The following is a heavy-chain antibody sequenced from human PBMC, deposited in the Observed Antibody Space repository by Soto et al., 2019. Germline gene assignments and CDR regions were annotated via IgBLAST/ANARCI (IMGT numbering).Heavy chain of an antibody. CDR2: IHPSGGST. J-gene: IGHJ4*02. D-gene: IGHD5-18*01. CDR3: AREGDTAIVQTSGGIDY. V-gene: IGHV1-46*01. Sequence: QVQLVQSGAEVKKPGASVKVSCKASGYTFTSYYMHWVRQAPGQGLEWMGIIHPSGGSTSYAQKDQWGVTKTRDRTTSTGHMKLISLRSKDTAVYYCAREGDTAIVQTSGGIDYWGQGTLVTVSS. CDR1: GYTFTSYY.